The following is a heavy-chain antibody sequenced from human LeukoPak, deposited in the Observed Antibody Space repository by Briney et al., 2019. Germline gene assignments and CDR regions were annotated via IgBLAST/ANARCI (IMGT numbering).Heavy chain of an antibody. CDR3: ARGIKTVTIFGVVIIPHSWFDP. J-gene: IGHJ5*02. CDR1: GGSFSGYY. CDR2: INHSGST. D-gene: IGHD3-3*01. V-gene: IGHV4-34*01. Sequence: PSETLSLXCAVYGGSFSGYYWSWIRQPPGKGLEWIGEINHSGSTNYNPSLKSPVTISVDTSKNQFSLKLSSVTAADTAVYYCARGIKTVTIFGVVIIPHSWFDPWGQGTLVTVSS.